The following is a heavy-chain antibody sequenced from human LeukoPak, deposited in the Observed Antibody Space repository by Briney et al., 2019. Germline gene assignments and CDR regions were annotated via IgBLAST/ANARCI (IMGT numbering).Heavy chain of an antibody. CDR3: AKGLTTHDY. Sequence: GGSLRLSCAVSGFTFSSYEMNWVRQAPGKGLEWVSTIRCGADSAYYADSVKGRFTISRDNSKNMVYLQMNSLRVDDTAVYYCAKGLTTHDYWGQGTLVTVSS. D-gene: IGHD4-11*01. CDR1: GFTFSSYE. J-gene: IGHJ4*02. V-gene: IGHV3-23*01. CDR2: IRCGADSA.